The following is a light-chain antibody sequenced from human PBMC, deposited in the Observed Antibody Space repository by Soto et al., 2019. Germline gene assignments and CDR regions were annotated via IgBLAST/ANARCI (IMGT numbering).Light chain of an antibody. CDR3: YQYGSTPPT. Sequence: EIVMTQSPATLSVSPGGRATLSCRASQSVSSNLAWYQQKPGQAPRLLIWGASNRATGIPDRFSGSGSGTDFTLTISRLEPEDFVMFYCYQYGSTPPTFGQGPKVDIK. J-gene: IGKJ1*01. CDR1: QSVSSN. CDR2: GAS. V-gene: IGKV3-20*01.